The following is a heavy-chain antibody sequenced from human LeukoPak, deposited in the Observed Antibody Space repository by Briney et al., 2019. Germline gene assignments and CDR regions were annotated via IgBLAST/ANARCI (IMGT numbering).Heavy chain of an antibody. CDR1: GYTFTSYG. CDR2: INTYNGNT. CDR3: ARNSHGYSSGWLQFNFDY. J-gene: IGHJ4*02. V-gene: IGHV1-18*01. D-gene: IGHD6-19*01. Sequence: GASVKVSCNASGYTFTSYGITWVRQAPGQGLEWMGWINTYNGNTNYAQKLQGRVTMTTDTSTSTAYMELRSLRSDDTAVYYCARNSHGYSSGWLQFNFDYWGQGTLVTVSS.